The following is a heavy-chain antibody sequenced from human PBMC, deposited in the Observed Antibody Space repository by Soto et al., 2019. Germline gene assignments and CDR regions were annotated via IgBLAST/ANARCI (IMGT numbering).Heavy chain of an antibody. CDR3: AKDRGRGYAFDI. V-gene: IGHV3-23*01. CDR1: GFTFSSYA. J-gene: IGHJ3*02. Sequence: GSLRLSCAASGFTFSSYAMSWVRQAPGKGLEWVSAISGSGGSTYYADSVKGRFTISRDNSKNTLYLQMNSLRAEDTAVYYCAKDRGRGYAFDIWGQGTMVTVSS. CDR2: ISGSGGST.